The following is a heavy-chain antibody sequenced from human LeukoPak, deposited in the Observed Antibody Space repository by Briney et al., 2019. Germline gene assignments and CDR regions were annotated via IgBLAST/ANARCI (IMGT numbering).Heavy chain of an antibody. CDR3: ARVAGGKYCSITSCYMRGWFDP. Sequence: ASVKVSCKASGGIFSSYAISWVRQAPRQGLEWMGGIIPFFGTANYAQKFQGRVTITADESTSTAYMELSGLRSEDTAVYYCARVAGGKYCSITSCYMRGWFDPWGQGTLVTVSS. V-gene: IGHV1-69*13. CDR2: IIPFFGTA. J-gene: IGHJ5*02. CDR1: GGIFSSYA. D-gene: IGHD2-2*02.